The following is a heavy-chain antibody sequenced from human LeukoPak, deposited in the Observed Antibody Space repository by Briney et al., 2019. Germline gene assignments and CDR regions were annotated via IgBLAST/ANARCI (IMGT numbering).Heavy chain of an antibody. J-gene: IGHJ4*02. CDR3: ARDANEGDGYNYEGRFDY. CDR1: GFTFSSYA. D-gene: IGHD5-24*01. Sequence: GGSLRLSCAASGFTFSSYAMHWVRQAPGKGLEWVAVISYDGSNKYYADSVKGRFTISRDNSKNTLYLQMNSLRAEDTAVYYCARDANEGDGYNYEGRFDYWGQGTLVTVSS. V-gene: IGHV3-30-3*01. CDR2: ISYDGSNK.